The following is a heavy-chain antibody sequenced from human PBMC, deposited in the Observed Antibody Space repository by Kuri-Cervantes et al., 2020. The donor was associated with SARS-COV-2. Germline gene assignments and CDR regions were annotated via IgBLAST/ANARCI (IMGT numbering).Heavy chain of an antibody. CDR2: IYTSGST. D-gene: IGHD2-2*01. V-gene: IGHV4-61*02. CDR1: GGSISSGSYY. CDR3: ARAIHMILGYCSSTSSCDAFDI. J-gene: IGHJ3*02. Sequence: LRLSCTVSGGSISSGSYYWSWIRQPAGKGLEWIGRIYTSGSTNYNPSLTSRVTISVDTSKNQFCLKLSSVTAADTALYYCARAIHMILGYCSSTSSCDAFDIWGQGTMVTVSS.